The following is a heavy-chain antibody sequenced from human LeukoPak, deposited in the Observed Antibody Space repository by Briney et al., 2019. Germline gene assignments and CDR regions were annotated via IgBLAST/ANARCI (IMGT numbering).Heavy chain of an antibody. CDR3: ARGRHCSGGSCLDN. D-gene: IGHD2-15*01. J-gene: IGHJ4*02. Sequence: ASVKVSCKASGYTFIGYHIHSVRQAPGQGLDWMGWKNSNIGVTHYAQKFKDRGNMTMYPSISTAQIELRRVNSGATAVYYCARGRHCSGGSCLDNWGQGTLLTVSS. CDR2: KNSNIGVT. V-gene: IGHV1-2*02. CDR1: GYTFIGYH.